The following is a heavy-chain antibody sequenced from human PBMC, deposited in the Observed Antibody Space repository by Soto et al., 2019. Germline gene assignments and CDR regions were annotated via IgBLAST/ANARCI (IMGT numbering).Heavy chain of an antibody. CDR1: GFTVSSNY. Sequence: PGGSLRLSCAASGFTVSSNYMSWVRQAPGKGLEWVSVIYSGGSTYYADSVKGRFTISRHNSKNTLYLQMNSPRAEDTAVYYCARSGDIVATIFDYWGQGTLVTVSS. CDR3: ARSGDIVATIFDY. CDR2: IYSGGST. J-gene: IGHJ4*02. V-gene: IGHV3-53*04. D-gene: IGHD5-12*01.